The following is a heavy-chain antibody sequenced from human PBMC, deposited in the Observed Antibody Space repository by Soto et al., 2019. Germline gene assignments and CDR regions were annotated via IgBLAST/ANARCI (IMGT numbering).Heavy chain of an antibody. J-gene: IGHJ3*02. CDR3: ARGMKHYYGSGSNAFDI. V-gene: IGHV1-69*01. CDR2: IIPIFGTA. CDR1: GGTFSSYA. D-gene: IGHD3-10*01. Sequence: QVQLVQSGAEVKKPGSSVKVSCKASGGTFSSYAISWVRQAPGQGLEWMGGIIPIFGTANYAQKFQGRVTITADESTSTAYMERSSLRSEDTAVYYCARGMKHYYGSGSNAFDILGQGTMVTVSS.